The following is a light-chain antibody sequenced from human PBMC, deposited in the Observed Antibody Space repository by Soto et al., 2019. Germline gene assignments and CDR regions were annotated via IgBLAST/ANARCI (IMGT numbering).Light chain of an antibody. Sequence: ENVLTQSPGTLSLSPGERATLSCRASESVSSIYVAWYQQKPGQAPRLFIYGASTRATGIPARFSGSGSGTEFTLTISSLQSEDFAIYYCQQYNNWPPITFGQGTRLEIK. J-gene: IGKJ5*01. CDR3: QQYNNWPPIT. CDR1: ESVSSI. CDR2: GAS. V-gene: IGKV3-15*01.